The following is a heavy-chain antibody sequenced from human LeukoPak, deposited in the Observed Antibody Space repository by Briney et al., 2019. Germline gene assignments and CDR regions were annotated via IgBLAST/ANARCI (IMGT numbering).Heavy chain of an antibody. D-gene: IGHD2-2*01. J-gene: IGHJ3*02. CDR1: GFTFSSYG. CDR3: AKGPPCSSTSCYGAGDAFDI. Sequence: GGSLRLSCAASGFTFSSYGMHWVRQAPGKGLEWVAFIRYDGSNKYYADSVKGRFTISRDNSKNTLYLQKNSLRAEDTAVYYCAKGPPCSSTSCYGAGDAFDIWGQGTMVTVSS. CDR2: IRYDGSNK. V-gene: IGHV3-30*02.